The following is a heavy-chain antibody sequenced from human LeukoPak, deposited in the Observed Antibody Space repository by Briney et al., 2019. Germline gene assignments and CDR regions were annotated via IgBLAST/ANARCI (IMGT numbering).Heavy chain of an antibody. CDR1: GYTFTNYD. J-gene: IGHJ6*02. V-gene: IGHV1-8*01. Sequence: ASVKVSCKASGYTFTNYDINWVRQATGQGLEWMGWRNPNSGRTGFAQKFQGRLTMTADTSISTAYMELSSLTSDDTAVYYCARGPVSTHGMDVWGQGTTVTVSS. CDR2: RNPNSGRT. CDR3: ARGPVSTHGMDV. D-gene: IGHD6-13*01.